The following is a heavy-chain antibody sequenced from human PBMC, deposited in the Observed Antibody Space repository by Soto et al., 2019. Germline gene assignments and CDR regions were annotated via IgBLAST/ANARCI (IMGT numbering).Heavy chain of an antibody. CDR2: ISGSGSTI. D-gene: IGHD1-26*01. V-gene: IGHV3-48*03. Sequence: GGSLRPSCAVSGFTFSSFAMNWVRQAPGKGLEWVSYISGSGSTIYYADSVKGRFTISRDNAKNSLYLQVNSLRAEDTAVYYCAREDHSGSFYGAFDIWGQGTVVTVSS. CDR1: GFTFSSFA. CDR3: AREDHSGSFYGAFDI. J-gene: IGHJ3*02.